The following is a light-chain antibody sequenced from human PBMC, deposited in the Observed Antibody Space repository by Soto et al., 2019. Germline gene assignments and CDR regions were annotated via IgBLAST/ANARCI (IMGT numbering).Light chain of an antibody. CDR1: QTISNW. Sequence: DIQMSQSPSTLSAFDGDRVTITCRASQTISNWLAWYQQKPGKAPKLLIYKASTLESAVPSRFSGSGSGTEFTLTISGLQPEDFATYYCQQYNSYSQTFGQGTKV. CDR3: QQYNSYSQT. CDR2: KAS. V-gene: IGKV1-5*03. J-gene: IGKJ1*01.